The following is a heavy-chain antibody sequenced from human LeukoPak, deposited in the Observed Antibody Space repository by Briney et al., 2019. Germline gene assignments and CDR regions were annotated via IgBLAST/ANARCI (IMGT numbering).Heavy chain of an antibody. Sequence: PGGSLRLSCAVSGFTFGSYAMSWLRQAPGTGLEWVSAISGSGGNAFYADSARGRFTISRGNSKNTLYLQMNSLRAEDTAIYYCAKHAGETSGFDYWGQGTLVTVSS. CDR3: AKHAGETSGFDY. CDR2: ISGSGGNA. V-gene: IGHV3-23*01. J-gene: IGHJ4*02. D-gene: IGHD4-17*01. CDR1: GFTFGSYA.